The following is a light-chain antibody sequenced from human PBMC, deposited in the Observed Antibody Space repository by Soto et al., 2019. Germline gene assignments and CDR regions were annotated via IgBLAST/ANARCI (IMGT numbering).Light chain of an antibody. Sequence: DIQVTQSPSTLSASVGDRVTITCRASQSISSWLAWYQQKPGKAPKPLIYQASILKSGVPSRFSGSGSGTDFTLTISSLQPDDFATYYCQDYSSTSGLTFGGGAKVEIK. CDR3: QDYSSTSGLT. CDR2: QAS. CDR1: QSISSW. V-gene: IGKV1-5*03. J-gene: IGKJ4*01.